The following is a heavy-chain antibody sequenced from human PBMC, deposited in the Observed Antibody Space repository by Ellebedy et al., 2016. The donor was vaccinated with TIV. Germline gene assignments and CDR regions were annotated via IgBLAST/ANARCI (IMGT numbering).Heavy chain of an antibody. J-gene: IGHJ5*02. CDR3: ARAYIAAAGTWWFDP. Sequence: SETLSLXXTVPGGSISSYYWSWIRQPPGKGLEWIGYIYYSGSTNYNPSLKSRVTISVDTSKNQFSLKLSSVTAADTAVYYCARAYIAAAGTWWFDPWGQGTLVTVSS. V-gene: IGHV4-59*01. D-gene: IGHD6-13*01. CDR1: GGSISSYY. CDR2: IYYSGST.